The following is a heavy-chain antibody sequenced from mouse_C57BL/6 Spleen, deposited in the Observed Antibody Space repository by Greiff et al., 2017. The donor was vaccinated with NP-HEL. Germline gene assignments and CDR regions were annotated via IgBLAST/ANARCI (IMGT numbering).Heavy chain of an antibody. CDR2: IHPNSGST. D-gene: IGHD1-2*01. V-gene: IGHV1-64*01. J-gene: IGHJ1*03. CDR1: GYTFTSYW. Sequence: QVQLQQPGAELVKPGASVKLSSKASGYTFTSYWMHWVKQRPGQGLEWIGMIHPNSGSTNYNEKFKSKATLTVDKSSSTAYMQLSSLTSEDSAVYYWAIITTEGYFDVWGTGTTVTVSS. CDR3: AIITTEGYFDV.